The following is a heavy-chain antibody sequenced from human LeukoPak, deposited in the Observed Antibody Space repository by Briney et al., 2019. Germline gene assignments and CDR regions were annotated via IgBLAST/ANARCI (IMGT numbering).Heavy chain of an antibody. D-gene: IGHD3-10*01. CDR1: GYTFTSYD. CDR2: MNPNSGNT. Sequence: ASVKVSCKASGYTFTSYDINWVRQATGQGLEWMGWMNPNSGNTGYAQKFQGRVTMTRNTSISTAYMGLSSLRSEDTAVYYCARSGSMVRGAYYYYGMDVWGQGTTVIVSS. V-gene: IGHV1-8*01. CDR3: ARSGSMVRGAYYYYGMDV. J-gene: IGHJ6*02.